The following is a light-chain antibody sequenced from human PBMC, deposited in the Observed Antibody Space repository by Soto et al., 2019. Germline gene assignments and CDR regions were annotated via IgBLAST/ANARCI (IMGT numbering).Light chain of an antibody. V-gene: IGLV2-23*01. J-gene: IGLJ1*01. CDR3: CSYARSIYYV. Sequence: QSALTQPASVSGSPGQPITISCTGSDVGNSYFVSWYQQHPDKAPKLMIYEGSKRPSGVSDRFSGSKSGNTASLTISGLQAEDEADYYCCSYARSIYYVFGTGTKLTVL. CDR2: EGS. CDR1: DVGNSYF.